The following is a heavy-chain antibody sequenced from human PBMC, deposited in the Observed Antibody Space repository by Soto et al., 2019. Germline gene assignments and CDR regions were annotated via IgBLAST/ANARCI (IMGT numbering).Heavy chain of an antibody. CDR2: IYPGDSDT. CDR1: GYSFTSYW. CDR3: ARHTSPGCYYDSSGYYNLFAS. Sequence: GESLRISCKGSGYSFTSYWIGWVRQMPGKGLEWMGIIYPGDSDTRYSPSFQGQVTISADKSISTAYLQWSSLKASDTAMYYCARHTSPGCYYDSSGYYNLFASCGQRTTVIVSS. V-gene: IGHV5-51*01. D-gene: IGHD3-22*01. J-gene: IGHJ5*01.